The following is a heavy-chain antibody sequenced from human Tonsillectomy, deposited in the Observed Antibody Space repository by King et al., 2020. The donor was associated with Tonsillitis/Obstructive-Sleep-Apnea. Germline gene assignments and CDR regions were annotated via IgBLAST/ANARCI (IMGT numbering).Heavy chain of an antibody. J-gene: IGHJ5*02. V-gene: IGHV4-39*02. CDR3: AGGTFKNTTTWFDP. CDR1: GGSISSSSYF. CDR2: VYYSGST. Sequence: QLQESGPGLVKPSETLSLTCTVSGGSISSSSYFWAWIRQPPGKGLERIGSVYYSGSTYYNPSLKSRVTISVDTSKNHFSLRLNSVTAADTAVYYCAGGTFKNTTTWFDPWGQGTLVTVSS. D-gene: IGHD1-1*01.